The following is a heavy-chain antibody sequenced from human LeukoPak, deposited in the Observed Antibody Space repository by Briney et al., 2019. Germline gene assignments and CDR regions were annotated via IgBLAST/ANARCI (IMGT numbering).Heavy chain of an antibody. CDR3: AKRCSANTGPLES. Sequence: PGGSLRLSCAASGFKFDDYGMSWVRQAPGKGLEWVSGISGSGGSTYYADSVKGRFTISRDNSKNTVYSQVSSLRVEDTAVYYCAKRCSANTGPLESWGQGTLVTVSS. V-gene: IGHV3-23*01. CDR2: ISGSGGST. D-gene: IGHD6-25*01. J-gene: IGHJ4*02. CDR1: GFKFDDYG.